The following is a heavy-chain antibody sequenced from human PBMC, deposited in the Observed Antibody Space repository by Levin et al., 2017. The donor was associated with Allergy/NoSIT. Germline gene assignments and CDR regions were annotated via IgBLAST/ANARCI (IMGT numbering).Heavy chain of an antibody. CDR3: ARDFYMDV. V-gene: IGHV3-30*04. CDR2: ISYDGSNK. CDR1: GFTFSSYA. D-gene: IGHD3-3*01. Sequence: GGSLRLSCAASGFTFSSYAMHWVRQAPGKGLEWVAVISYDGSNKYYADSVKGRFTISRDNSKNTLYLQMNSLRAEDTAVYYCARDFYMDVWGQGTTVTVSS. J-gene: IGHJ6*02.